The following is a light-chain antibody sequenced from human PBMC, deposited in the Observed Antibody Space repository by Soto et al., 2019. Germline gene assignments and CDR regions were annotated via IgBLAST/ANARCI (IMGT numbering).Light chain of an antibody. J-gene: IGKJ5*01. V-gene: IGKV3-15*01. CDR3: KQLSKWPPNT. CDR1: QPVNNN. CDR2: GAS. Sequence: VRTKSQATLSVSPGDRATLSCRSSQPVNNNLAWYQHKPGQAPRLLIYGASTRATGISARFSGGGSGTEFTLTISSLQSEDVALYYCKQLSKWPPNTFGQGTRLENK.